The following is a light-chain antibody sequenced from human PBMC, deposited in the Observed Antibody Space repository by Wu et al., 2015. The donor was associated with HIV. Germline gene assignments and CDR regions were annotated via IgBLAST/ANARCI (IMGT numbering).Light chain of an antibody. Sequence: DIQMTQSPSSLSASVGDRVTITCRASQSISNYLNWYQQKAGEAPKLLIYAASSLQSGVPSRFSGGGSGTDFTLTISSLQPEDFATYYCQQSYSTPGVTFGPGTKVHIK. CDR1: QSISNY. CDR3: QQSYSTPGVT. V-gene: IGKV1-39*01. J-gene: IGKJ3*01. CDR2: AAS.